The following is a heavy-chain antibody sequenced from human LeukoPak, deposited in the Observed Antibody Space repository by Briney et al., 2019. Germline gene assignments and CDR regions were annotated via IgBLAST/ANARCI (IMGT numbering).Heavy chain of an antibody. CDR3: AIPAAIGAAAGPSYFDY. CDR2: IIPIFGIA. V-gene: IGHV1-69*04. D-gene: IGHD2-2*02. J-gene: IGHJ4*02. CDR1: GGTFSSYA. Sequence: SVKVSCKASGGTFSSYAISWVRQAPGQGLEWTGRIIPIFGIANYAQKFQGRVTITADKSTSTAYMELSSLRSEDTAVYYCAIPAAIGAAAGPSYFDYWGQGTLVTVSS.